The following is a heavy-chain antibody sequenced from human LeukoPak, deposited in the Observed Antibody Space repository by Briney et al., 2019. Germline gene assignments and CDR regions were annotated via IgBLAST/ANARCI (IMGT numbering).Heavy chain of an antibody. V-gene: IGHV1-69*01. D-gene: IGHD2-2*02. CDR1: GGTFSSYA. J-gene: IGHJ1*01. Sequence: ASVKVSCKASGGTFSSYAISWVRQAPGQGLEWVGGIIPIFGTANYAQKFQGRVTITADESTSTAYMELSSLRSEDTAVYYCARDSQPLGYCSSTSCYRYFQHWGQGTLVTVSS. CDR2: IIPIFGTA. CDR3: ARDSQPLGYCSSTSCYRYFQH.